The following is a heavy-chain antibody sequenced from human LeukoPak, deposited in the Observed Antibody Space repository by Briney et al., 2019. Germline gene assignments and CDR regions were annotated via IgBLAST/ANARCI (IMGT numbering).Heavy chain of an antibody. Sequence: GEPLNTSGQRPGYSFTTYTFAGARQLPGKGLEWMGIIYPGDSDTRYSPSFQGQVTISADKSISTAYLQWSSLKASGTAMYYCAKLYGSGSPNWFDPWGQGTQVTVSS. CDR3: AKLYGSGSPNWFDP. CDR1: GYSFTTYT. V-gene: IGHV5-51*01. J-gene: IGHJ5*02. D-gene: IGHD3-10*01. CDR2: IYPGDSDT.